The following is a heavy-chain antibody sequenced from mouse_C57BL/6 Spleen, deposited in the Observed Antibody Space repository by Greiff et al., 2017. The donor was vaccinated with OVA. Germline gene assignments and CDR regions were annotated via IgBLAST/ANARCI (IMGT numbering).Heavy chain of an antibody. CDR1: GYSFTGYY. D-gene: IGHD4-1*01. V-gene: IGHV1-42*01. CDR2: INPSTGGT. J-gene: IGHJ1*03. CDR3: ARLLGRYFDV. Sequence: EVKLVESGPELVKPGASVKISCKASGYSFTGYYMNWVKQSPEKSLEWIGEINPSTGGTTYNQKFKAKATLTVDKSSSTAYMQLKSLTSEDSAVYYCARLLGRYFDVWGTGTTVTVSS.